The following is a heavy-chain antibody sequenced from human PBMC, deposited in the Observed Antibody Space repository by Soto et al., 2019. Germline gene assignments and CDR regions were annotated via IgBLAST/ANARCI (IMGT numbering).Heavy chain of an antibody. Sequence: ASVKVSCKTSGYTFSRYSINWVRQAPGQGLEWMAWVSTNSGNTHCAERVQGRVTVTLEKSARTAFMEMWGLTSDDTAVYFCARDNGYYDFWG. CDR2: VSTNSGNT. V-gene: IGHV1-18*01. CDR1: GYTFSRYS. CDR3: ARDNGYYDF. D-gene: IGHD2-8*01. J-gene: IGHJ4*03.